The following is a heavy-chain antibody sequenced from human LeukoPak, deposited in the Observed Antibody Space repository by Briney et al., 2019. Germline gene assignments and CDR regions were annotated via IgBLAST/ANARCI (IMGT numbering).Heavy chain of an antibody. Sequence: GEALKFSCKVSGYTSTYYWIGWVRPTRRKGLEWMGINYPGDSDTIDSTAFQGQVTISVDNPISTAYLPWSSLKASDTAMYYCARLGGSYASWFDPWGQGTLVTVSS. CDR3: ARLGGSYASWFDP. D-gene: IGHD3-16*01. V-gene: IGHV5-51*01. CDR2: NYPGDSDT. J-gene: IGHJ5*02. CDR1: GYTSTYYW.